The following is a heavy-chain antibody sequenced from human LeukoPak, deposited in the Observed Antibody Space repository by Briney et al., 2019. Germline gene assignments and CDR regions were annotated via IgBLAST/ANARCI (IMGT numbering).Heavy chain of an antibody. CDR1: GGSISSSSYY. CDR3: ASTQLSSNDAFDI. D-gene: IGHD2-2*01. CDR2: IYYSGST. Sequence: PSETLSLTCTVSGGSISSSSYYWGWIRQPPGKGLEWIGSIYYSGSTYYNPSLKSRVTISVDTSKNQFSLKLSSVTAADTAVYYCASTQLSSNDAFDIWGQGTMVTVSS. V-gene: IGHV4-39*07. J-gene: IGHJ3*02.